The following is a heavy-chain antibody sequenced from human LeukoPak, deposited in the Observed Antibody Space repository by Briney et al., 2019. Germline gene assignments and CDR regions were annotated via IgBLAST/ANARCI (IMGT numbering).Heavy chain of an antibody. Sequence: GSLRLSCAASGFTFSSYGMHWVRQAPGKGLEWVAVISYDGSNKYYADSVKGRFTISRDNSKNTLYLQMNSLRAEDTAVYYCAKDHQVAATRGWFDPWGQGTLVTVSS. V-gene: IGHV3-30*18. D-gene: IGHD2-15*01. CDR3: AKDHQVAATRGWFDP. J-gene: IGHJ5*02. CDR1: GFTFSSYG. CDR2: ISYDGSNK.